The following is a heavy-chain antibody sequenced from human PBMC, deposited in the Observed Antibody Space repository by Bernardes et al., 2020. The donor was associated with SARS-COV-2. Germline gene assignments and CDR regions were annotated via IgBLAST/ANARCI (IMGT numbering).Heavy chain of an antibody. D-gene: IGHD3-22*01. V-gene: IGHV3-74*01. CDR2: FIKVGGTP. Sequence: GGSLRLSFLAFGFPFVNSWMNGFPQFPGRGRFWFSYFIKVGGTPRYADSVKGRFTISRDNAKNTLFLQMNSLRAEDTALYYCARDPGDSSGPIDGLDMWGQGTMVIVSS. CDR1: GFPFVNSW. J-gene: IGHJ3*02. CDR3: ARDPGDSSGPIDGLDM.